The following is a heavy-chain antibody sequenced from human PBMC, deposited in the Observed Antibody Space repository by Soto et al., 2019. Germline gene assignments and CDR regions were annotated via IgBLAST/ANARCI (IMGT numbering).Heavy chain of an antibody. CDR2: IYNIGST. CDR3: ARSIVVVTALAY. J-gene: IGHJ4*02. Sequence: PSETLSLTCTVSGGSISGYYWSWLLQPPGKGLEWIGYIYNIGSTNYNPSLRSRVTMSIDTSASTAYMELSSLRSEDTAVYYCARSIVVVTALAYRGQGTLVTVSS. V-gene: IGHV4-59*01. CDR1: GGSISGYY. D-gene: IGHD2-21*02.